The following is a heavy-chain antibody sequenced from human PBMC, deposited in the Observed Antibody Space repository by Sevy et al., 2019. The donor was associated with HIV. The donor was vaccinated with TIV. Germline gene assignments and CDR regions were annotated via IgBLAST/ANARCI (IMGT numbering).Heavy chain of an antibody. CDR1: GFTFSSYA. CDR2: ISGSGGST. J-gene: IGHJ6*03. Sequence: GGSLRLSCAASGFTFSSYAMSWVRQAPGKGLEWVSAISGSGGSTYYAVSVKGRFTISRDDSKNTLYLQRNSLRAEDTAVYYCAKADYYYYYMDVWGKGTTVTVSS. CDR3: AKADYYYYYMDV. V-gene: IGHV3-23*01.